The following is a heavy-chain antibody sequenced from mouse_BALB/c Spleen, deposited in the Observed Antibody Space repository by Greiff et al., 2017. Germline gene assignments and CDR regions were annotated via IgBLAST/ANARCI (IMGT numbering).Heavy chain of an antibody. CDR1: GFTFSSYT. CDR3: ARELTGGGQAWFAY. CDR2: ISNGGGST. Sequence: VQLKESGGGLVQPGGSLKLSCAASGFTFSSYTMSWVRQTPEKRLEWVAYISNGGGSTYYPDTVKGRFTISRDNAKNTLYLQMSSLKSEDTAMYYCARELTGGGQAWFAYWGQGTLVTVSA. V-gene: IGHV5-12-2*01. J-gene: IGHJ3*01. D-gene: IGHD4-1*01.